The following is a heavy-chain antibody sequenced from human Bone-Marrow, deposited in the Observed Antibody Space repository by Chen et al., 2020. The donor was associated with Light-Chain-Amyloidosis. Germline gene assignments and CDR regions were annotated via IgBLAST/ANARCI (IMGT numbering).Heavy chain of an antibody. D-gene: IGHD2-21*02. CDR3: ARDLSGDGGSDDAFDI. Sequence: QVQLVESGGGVVQPGRSLRLSCAASGFTFSSYGMHWVRQAPGKGLEWVAVVWCDGSNRYYADSGEGRFTICRDNSKNTLYLQMNSLRAEDAAVYYCARDLSGDGGSDDAFDIWGQGTMGTVSS. CDR2: VWCDGSNR. V-gene: IGHV3-33*01. CDR1: GFTFSSYG. J-gene: IGHJ3*02.